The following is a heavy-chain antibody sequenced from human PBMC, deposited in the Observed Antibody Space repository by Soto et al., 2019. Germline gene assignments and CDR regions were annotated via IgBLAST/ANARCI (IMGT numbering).Heavy chain of an antibody. Sequence: EGQLLESGGGLGKPGGSLRLSCVGSGFDFSIYAMTWVRQPPGKGLEWVSAISSGGPTIYYADSVKGRFTVSRDNSKKTLYLQMNSLRAEDTAIYYCAQMATMTTSAFHIWGQGTTVTVSS. CDR1: GFDFSIYA. D-gene: IGHD4-17*01. CDR3: AQMATMTTSAFHI. J-gene: IGHJ3*02. CDR2: ISSGGPTI. V-gene: IGHV3-23*01.